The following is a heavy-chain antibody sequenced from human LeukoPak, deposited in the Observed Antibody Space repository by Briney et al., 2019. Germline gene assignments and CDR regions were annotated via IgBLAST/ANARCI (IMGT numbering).Heavy chain of an antibody. V-gene: IGHV4-34*01. CDR1: GGSFSGYY. J-gene: IGHJ4*02. CDR3: ARGRTYYYGSGSYYFDY. CDR2: INHSGST. Sequence: SETPSPTCAVYGGSFSGYYWSWIRQPPGEGLEWIGGINHSGSTNYNPSLKSRVTISVDTSKNQFSLKLSSVTAADTAVYYCARGRTYYYGSGSYYFDYWGQGTLATVSS. D-gene: IGHD3-10*01.